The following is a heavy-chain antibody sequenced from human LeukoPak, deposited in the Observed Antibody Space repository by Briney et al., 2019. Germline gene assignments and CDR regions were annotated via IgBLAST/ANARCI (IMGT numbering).Heavy chain of an antibody. CDR1: GGSISSGDYY. Sequence: SETLSLTCTVSGGSISSGDYYWSWIRQPPGKGLEWIGYIYYSGSTYYNPSLKSRVTISVDTSKNQFSLKLSSVTAADTAVYYCARESSYYYDSSGPIQHWGQGTLVTVSS. D-gene: IGHD3-22*01. CDR2: IYYSGST. CDR3: ARESSYYYDSSGPIQH. J-gene: IGHJ1*01. V-gene: IGHV4-30-4*01.